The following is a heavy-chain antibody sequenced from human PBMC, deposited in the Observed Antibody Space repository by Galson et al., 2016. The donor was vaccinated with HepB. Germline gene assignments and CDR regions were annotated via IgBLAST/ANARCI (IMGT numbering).Heavy chain of an antibody. CDR3: VREIGGGAFDS. D-gene: IGHD3-10*01. J-gene: IGHJ4*02. Sequence: ETLSLTCTVSDASIVSDSWSWIRQPPGMGLEWVGNISYSENINYNPSLKSRATISIDTSKNHLSLKLTSVTVADTAVYFCVREIGGGAFDSWGQGTLVTVST. CDR1: DASIVSDS. V-gene: IGHV4-59*08. CDR2: ISYSENI.